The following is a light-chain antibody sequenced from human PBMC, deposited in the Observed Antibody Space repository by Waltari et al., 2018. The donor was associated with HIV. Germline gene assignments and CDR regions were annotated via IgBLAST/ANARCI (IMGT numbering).Light chain of an antibody. CDR3: SSYTSSNIRV. J-gene: IGLJ1*01. Sequence: QSALTQPASVSGSPGQSITISCPGTSSDAGLYSFVSWYQQHPGKAPRLMIYYVSNRPSGVSNRFSGSKSGDTASLTISGLQAEDEADYYCSSYTSSNIRVFGTGTKVTVL. V-gene: IGLV2-14*03. CDR1: SSDAGLYSF. CDR2: YVS.